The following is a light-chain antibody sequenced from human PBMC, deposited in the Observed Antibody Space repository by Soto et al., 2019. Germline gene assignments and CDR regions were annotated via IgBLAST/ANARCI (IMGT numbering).Light chain of an antibody. Sequence: QFVLTHPASLSGSPGTSITVSSIRTTSDVGGYNYVSWYQQHPGKAPRLMIYDVTNRPSGVSDRFSGSKSGNTASLTISGLQAEDEADYYCSSYRRGSTYVFGTGTKVTVL. CDR1: TSDVGGYNY. V-gene: IGLV2-14*03. CDR2: DVT. J-gene: IGLJ1*01. CDR3: SSYRRGSTYV.